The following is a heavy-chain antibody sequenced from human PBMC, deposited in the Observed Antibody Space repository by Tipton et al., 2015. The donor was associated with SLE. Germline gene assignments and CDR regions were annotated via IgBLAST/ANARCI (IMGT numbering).Heavy chain of an antibody. V-gene: IGHV4-30-2*01. D-gene: IGHD2-15*01. CDR1: GGSISSGGYS. CDR2: IYHSGST. Sequence: TLSLTCAVSGGSISSGGYSWSWIRQPPGKGLEWVGFIYHSGSTYYNPSLKSRVSISVDRSKNHLTLMLTPVTAADTAVYYCARGSGDSLYYFNYWGQGALVTVSS. CDR3: ARGSGDSLYYFNY. J-gene: IGHJ4*02.